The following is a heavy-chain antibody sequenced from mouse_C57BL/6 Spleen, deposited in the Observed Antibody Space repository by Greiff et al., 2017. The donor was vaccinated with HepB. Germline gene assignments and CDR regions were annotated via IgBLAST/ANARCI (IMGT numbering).Heavy chain of an antibody. CDR2: IYPRDGST. Sequence: QVQLQQSGPELVKPGASVKLSCKASGYTFTSYDINWVKQRPGQGLEWIGWIYPRDGSTKYNEKFKGKATLTVDTSSSTAYMELHSLTSEDSAVYFCARRNYGSSYGYWYFDVWGTGTTVTVSS. V-gene: IGHV1-85*01. CDR1: GYTFTSYD. D-gene: IGHD1-1*01. CDR3: ARRNYGSSYGYWYFDV. J-gene: IGHJ1*03.